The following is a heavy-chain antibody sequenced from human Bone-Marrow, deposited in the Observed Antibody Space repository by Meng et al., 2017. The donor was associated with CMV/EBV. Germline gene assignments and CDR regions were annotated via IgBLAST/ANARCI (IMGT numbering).Heavy chain of an antibody. D-gene: IGHD2-2*01. Sequence: GESLKISCAASGFTVSSNYMSWVRQAPGKGLEWVSVIYSGGSTYHADSVEGPFTNSRDNTKNTLLPQMNSLRAWDKAVDYCARGHQLLPYYWGQGTLVTVSS. CDR1: GFTVSSNY. CDR3: ARGHQLLPYY. V-gene: IGHV3-53*01. CDR2: IYSGGST. J-gene: IGHJ4*02.